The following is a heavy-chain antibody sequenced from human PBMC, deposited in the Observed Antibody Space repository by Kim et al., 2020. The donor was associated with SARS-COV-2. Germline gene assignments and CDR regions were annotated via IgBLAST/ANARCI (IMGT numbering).Heavy chain of an antibody. CDR2: IYSGDST. V-gene: IGHV3-53*01. D-gene: IGHD3-22*01. CDR1: GFTVSSHY. Sequence: GGSLRLSCVASGFTVSSHYMSWVRQAPGKGLEWVSLIYSGDSTYYADSVKGRFTISRDNSKKTLYLQMNSLRAEDTAVYYCARHANYYDSSGYYYPNRYFGMDVWGHGTTVTVSS. CDR3: ARHANYYDSSGYYYPNRYFGMDV. J-gene: IGHJ6*02.